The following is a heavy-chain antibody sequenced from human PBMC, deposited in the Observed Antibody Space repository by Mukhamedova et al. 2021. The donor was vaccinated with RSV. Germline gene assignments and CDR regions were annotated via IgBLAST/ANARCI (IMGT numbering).Heavy chain of an antibody. CDR3: GRDQSSIFHWF. J-gene: IGHJ5*01. Sequence: TISAGSVASDFWSWIRQPPGKALEWLGSILYNGHTYHNSSLQSRVPISMDRPKNQLSLMLTSVTAVDTAVYYCGRDQSSIFHWF. V-gene: IGHV4-59*02. CDR1: AGSVASDF. CDR2: ILYNGHT. D-gene: IGHD3-3*01.